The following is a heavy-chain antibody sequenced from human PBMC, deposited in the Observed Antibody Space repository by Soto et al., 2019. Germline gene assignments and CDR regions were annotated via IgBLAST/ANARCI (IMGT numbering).Heavy chain of an antibody. CDR2: INPNSGGT. D-gene: IGHD3-22*01. CDR1: GYTFTGYY. V-gene: IGHV1-2*02. Sequence: QVQLVQSGAEVKKPGASVKVSCKASGYTFTGYYMHWVRQAPGQGLEWMGWINPNSGGTNYAQKFQGRVTMTTDTSISTAYMELSRLRSDDTAVYYCARDTSYGNYDSSAFDYWGQGTLVTVSS. CDR3: ARDTSYGNYDSSAFDY. J-gene: IGHJ4*02.